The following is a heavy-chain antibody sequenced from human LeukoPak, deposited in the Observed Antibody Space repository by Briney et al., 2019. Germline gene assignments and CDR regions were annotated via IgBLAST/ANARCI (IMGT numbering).Heavy chain of an antibody. CDR1: GGSISSGGYS. CDR2: IYHSGST. V-gene: IGHV4-30-2*03. J-gene: IGHJ5*02. D-gene: IGHD2-2*01. Sequence: SETLSLTCAVSGGSISSGGYSWSWIRQPPGKDLEWIGYIYHSGSTYYNPSLKSRVTISVDTSKNQFSLKLSSVTAADTAVYYCARHLLPAAILNWFDPWGQGTLVTVSS. CDR3: ARHLLPAAILNWFDP.